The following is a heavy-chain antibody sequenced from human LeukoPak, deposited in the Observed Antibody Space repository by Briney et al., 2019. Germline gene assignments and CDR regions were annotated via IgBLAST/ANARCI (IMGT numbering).Heavy chain of an antibody. CDR2: MNPNSGNT. CDR3: ARRTEGPVWSGYYSYNWFDP. V-gene: IGHV1-8*03. J-gene: IGHJ5*02. D-gene: IGHD3-3*01. Sequence: ASVKVSCKASGYTFTSYDINWVRQATGQGLEWMGWMNPNSGNTGYAQKFQGRVTITRNTSISTAYMELSSLRSEDTAVYYCARRTEGPVWSGYYSYNWFDPWGQGTLVTVSS. CDR1: GYTFTSYD.